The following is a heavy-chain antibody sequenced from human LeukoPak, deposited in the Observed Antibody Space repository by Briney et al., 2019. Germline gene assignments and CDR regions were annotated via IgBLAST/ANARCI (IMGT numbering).Heavy chain of an antibody. Sequence: SETLSLTCTVSGGSISSYYWSWIRQPPGKGLEWIGYIYYSGSTNYNPSLKSRVTISVDTSKNQFSLKLSSVTAADTAVYYCARGNRWELPRGPQLYGMDVWGQGTTVTVSS. J-gene: IGHJ6*02. V-gene: IGHV4-59*01. CDR1: GGSISSYY. CDR2: IYYSGST. D-gene: IGHD1-26*01. CDR3: ARGNRWELPRGPQLYGMDV.